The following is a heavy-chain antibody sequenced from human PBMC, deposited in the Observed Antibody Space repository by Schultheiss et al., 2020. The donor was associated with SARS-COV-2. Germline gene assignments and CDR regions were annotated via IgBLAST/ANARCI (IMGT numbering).Heavy chain of an antibody. D-gene: IGHD1-20*01. CDR1: GGSISSSNW. CDR2: IYYSGST. V-gene: IGHV4-30-4*01. CDR3: ARVFGVTGTDY. J-gene: IGHJ4*02. Sequence: SQTLSLSCAVSGGSISSSNWWSWVRQPPGKGLEWIGYIYYSGSTYYNPSLKSRVTISVDTSKNQFSLKLGSVTAADTAVYYCARVFGVTGTDYWGQGTLVTVSS.